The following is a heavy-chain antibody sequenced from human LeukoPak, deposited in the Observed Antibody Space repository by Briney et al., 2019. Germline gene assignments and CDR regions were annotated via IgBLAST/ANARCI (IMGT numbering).Heavy chain of an antibody. CDR1: GFTFSSYS. CDR2: ISSSSSII. J-gene: IGHJ4*02. V-gene: IGHV3-48*02. Sequence: GGSLRLSCAASGFTFSSYSMNWVRQAPGKGLEWLSYISSSSSIIYYADSVKGRFTISRDNAKNSLYLQMNSLRDEDTAVYYCAKEWWEQTRDDYFDYWGQGTLVTVSS. D-gene: IGHD1-26*01. CDR3: AKEWWEQTRDDYFDY.